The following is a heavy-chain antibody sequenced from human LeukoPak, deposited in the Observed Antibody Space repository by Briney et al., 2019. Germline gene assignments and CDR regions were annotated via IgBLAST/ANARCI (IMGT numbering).Heavy chain of an antibody. J-gene: IGHJ4*02. V-gene: IGHV3-33*01. CDR1: GFTFSTYS. CDR2: VWFDGSNE. D-gene: IGHD2-2*01. Sequence: PGRSLRLSCAASGFTFSTYSMHWVRQAPGKGLEWGAVVWFDGSNEYYADSVKGRFPISRDNSKNTLYLQMNSLRAEDTAVYYCAREYCSSISCLFDYWGQGTLVTVSS. CDR3: AREYCSSISCLFDY.